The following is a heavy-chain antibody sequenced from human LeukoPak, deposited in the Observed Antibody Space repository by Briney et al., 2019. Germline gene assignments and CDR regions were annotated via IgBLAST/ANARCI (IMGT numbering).Heavy chain of an antibody. V-gene: IGHV4-38-2*01. Sequence: SETLSLTCAVSGYSISSGYYWGWIRQPPGKGLEWIGSIYHSGSTYYNPSLKSRVTISVDTSKNQFSLKLSSVTAADTAVYYCASRSSYFDYWGREPWSPSPQ. CDR2: IYHSGST. CDR1: GYSISSGYY. CDR3: ASRSSYFDY. J-gene: IGHJ4*02.